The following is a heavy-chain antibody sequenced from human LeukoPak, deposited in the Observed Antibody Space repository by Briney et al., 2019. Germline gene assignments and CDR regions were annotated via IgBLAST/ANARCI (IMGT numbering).Heavy chain of an antibody. J-gene: IGHJ4*02. CDR2: IYHGGNT. V-gene: IGHV4-4*02. CDR3: AGRFYSSGWYLDY. D-gene: IGHD6-19*01. CDR1: DGSISSSNW. Sequence: PSGTLSLTCAVSDGSISSSNWWTWIRQPPGKGLEWIGEIYHGGNTYYNPSLKSRVTISVDKSKNQFSLKLSSVTAADTAVYYCAGRFYSSGWYLDYWGQGNLVTVSS.